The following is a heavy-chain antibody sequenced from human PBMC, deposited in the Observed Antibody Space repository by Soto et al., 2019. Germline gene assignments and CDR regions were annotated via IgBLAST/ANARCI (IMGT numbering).Heavy chain of an antibody. D-gene: IGHD5-12*01. CDR2: INHSGST. Sequence: SETLSLTCAVYGGSFSGYYWSWIRQPPGKGLEWIGEINHSGSTNYNPSLKSRVTISVDTSKNQFSLKLSSVTAADTAVYYCARVRPWRWLRLGWFDPWGQGTLVTVSS. CDR1: GGSFSGYY. J-gene: IGHJ5*02. CDR3: ARVRPWRWLRLGWFDP. V-gene: IGHV4-34*01.